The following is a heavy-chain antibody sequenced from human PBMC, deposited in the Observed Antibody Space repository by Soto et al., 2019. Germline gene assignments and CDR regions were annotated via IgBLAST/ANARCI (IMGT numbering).Heavy chain of an antibody. D-gene: IGHD3-3*01. CDR1: RFTFSTYA. CDR3: ARWSYLDY. V-gene: IGHV3-23*01. J-gene: IGHJ4*02. Sequence: GGSLRLSCAVSRFTFSTYALSWVRQAPGKGLEWVSTISGSDGKTFYADSVKGRFSISRDTSQSTLYLQMNSLRADDTAMYYCARWSYLDYWGQGTRVTVSS. CDR2: ISGSDGKT.